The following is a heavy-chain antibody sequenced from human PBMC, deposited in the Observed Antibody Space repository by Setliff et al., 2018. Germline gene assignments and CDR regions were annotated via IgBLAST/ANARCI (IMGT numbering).Heavy chain of an antibody. CDR3: ARDNWVDSVMVTEKGEF. J-gene: IGHJ4*02. V-gene: IGHV3-48*01. D-gene: IGHD5-18*01. CDR1: GGTFSNIG. CDR2: ININVDSI. Sequence: SCKASGGTFSNIGISWVRQAPGKGLEWISYININVDSIYYADSVKGRVTISRDDARSTMYLQMNRLRAEDTAVYYCARDNWVDSVMVTEKGEFWGQGTLVTVSS.